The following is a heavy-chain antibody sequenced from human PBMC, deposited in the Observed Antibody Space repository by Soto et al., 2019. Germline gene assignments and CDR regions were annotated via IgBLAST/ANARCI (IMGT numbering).Heavy chain of an antibody. V-gene: IGHV5-51*01. J-gene: IGHJ6*02. D-gene: IGHD6-6*01. CDR3: ARTRSFTLGFYYDGMDV. CDR1: GYSFASYW. CDR2: IYPGDSDT. Sequence: HGESLKISCQGSGYSFASYWIGWVRQMPGEDLEWMGIIYPGDSDTRYSPSFQGQVTISADKSLRTAYLQWTSLKASDTALYYCARTRSFTLGFYYDGMDVWGQGTTVTVSS.